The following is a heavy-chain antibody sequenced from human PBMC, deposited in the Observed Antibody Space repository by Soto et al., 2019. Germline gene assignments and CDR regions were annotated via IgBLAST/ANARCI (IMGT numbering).Heavy chain of an antibody. J-gene: IGHJ6*02. CDR1: GGSISSYY. V-gene: IGHV4-4*07. D-gene: IGHD1-26*01. CDR3: ARETAAWDDYDYYGMDV. CDR2: IYTSGST. Sequence: PSETLSLTCTVPGGSISSYYWSWIRQPAGKGLEWIGRIYTSGSTNYNPSLKSRVTMSVDTSKNQFSLKLSSVTAADTAVYYCARETAAWDDYDYYGMDVWGQGTTVTVSS.